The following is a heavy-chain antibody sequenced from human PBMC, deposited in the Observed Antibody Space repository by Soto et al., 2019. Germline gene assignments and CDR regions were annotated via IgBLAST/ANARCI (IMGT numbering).Heavy chain of an antibody. CDR3: ARSGSYNSYYYYYYGMDV. CDR2: ISGYNDNT. CDR1: GYTFTNYG. J-gene: IGHJ6*02. Sequence: QVKLVQSGAEVKKPGASVKVSCKASGYTFTNYGITWVRQAPGQGLEWMGWISGYNDNTNYAQKLQGRVTMTTDTSTSTAYMELRSLRSDDTAVYYCARSGSYNSYYYYYYGMDVWGQGTTVTVSS. D-gene: IGHD5-18*01. V-gene: IGHV1-18*01.